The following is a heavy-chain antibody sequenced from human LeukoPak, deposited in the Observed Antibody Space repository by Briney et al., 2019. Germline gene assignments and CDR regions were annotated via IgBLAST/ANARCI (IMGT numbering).Heavy chain of an antibody. CDR1: GFTFSSSS. Sequence: GGSLRLSCAASGFTFSSSSMTWVRQAPGKGLEWVSYISSSSSTIYYADSVKGRFTISRDNAKNSLYLQMNSLRAEDTAVYYCAKERYSSGWYGFLNWGQGTLVTVSS. D-gene: IGHD6-19*01. CDR2: ISSSSSTI. J-gene: IGHJ4*02. V-gene: IGHV3-48*04. CDR3: AKERYSSGWYGFLN.